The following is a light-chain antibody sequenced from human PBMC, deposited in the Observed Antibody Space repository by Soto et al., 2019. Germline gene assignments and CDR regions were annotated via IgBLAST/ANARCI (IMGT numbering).Light chain of an antibody. CDR1: SSDVGGYNY. CDR3: CSYTTSNTRQIV. V-gene: IGLV2-14*03. CDR2: DVS. Sequence: QSALTQPAPVSGPPGQSITISCTGTSSDVGGYNYVSWYQHHPGKAPKLMIYDVSNRPSGVSNRFSGSKSGNTASPTISELQPEDEADYYCCSYTTSNTRQIVFGTGTKVTVL. J-gene: IGLJ1*01.